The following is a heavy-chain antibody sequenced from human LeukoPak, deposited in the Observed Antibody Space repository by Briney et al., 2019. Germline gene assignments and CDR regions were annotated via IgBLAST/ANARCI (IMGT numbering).Heavy chain of an antibody. CDR1: GGSISNYY. J-gene: IGHJ4*02. Sequence: TSETLSLTCTVSGGSISNYYWAWIRQPAGKGLEWIGRIYAGGNTDHNPSLKSRVTTSVDSSKNHFSLRLRSVTAADTAVYYCAREYKDYDGDGYYYDYWGQGTLVTVSS. CDR3: AREYKDYDGDGYYYDY. V-gene: IGHV4-4*07. CDR2: IYAGGNT. D-gene: IGHD2-21*02.